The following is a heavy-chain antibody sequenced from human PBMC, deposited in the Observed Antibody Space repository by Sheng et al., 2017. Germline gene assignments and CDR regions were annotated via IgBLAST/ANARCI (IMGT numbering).Heavy chain of an antibody. V-gene: IGHV1-2*06. J-gene: IGHJ4*02. Sequence: QVQLVQSGAEMKKPGASVKVSCKASGYTFTGYYMHWVRQAPGQGLEWMGRINPNSGGTNYAQKFQGRVTMTRDTSISTAYMELSRLRSDDTAVYYCARGKTVPHYSSGWYGYVYWGQGTLVTVSS. D-gene: IGHD6-19*01. CDR3: ARGKTVPHYSSGWYGYVY. CDR1: GYTFTGYY. CDR2: INPNSGGT.